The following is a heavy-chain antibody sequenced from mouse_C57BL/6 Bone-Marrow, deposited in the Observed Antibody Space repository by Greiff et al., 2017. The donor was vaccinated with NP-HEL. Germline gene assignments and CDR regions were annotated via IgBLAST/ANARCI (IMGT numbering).Heavy chain of an antibody. D-gene: IGHD1-1*01. CDR3: ERGFITTVVATPFDD. CDR1: GYTFTSYW. J-gene: IGHJ2*01. Sequence: QVQLKQPGAELVKPGASVKLSCKASGYTFTSYWMHWVKQRPGRGLEWIGRIDPNSGGTKYNEKFKSKATLTVDKPSSTAYMPLSSLTSEDSAVYYFERGFITTVVATPFDDWGQGTTLTVAS. CDR2: IDPNSGGT. V-gene: IGHV1-72*01.